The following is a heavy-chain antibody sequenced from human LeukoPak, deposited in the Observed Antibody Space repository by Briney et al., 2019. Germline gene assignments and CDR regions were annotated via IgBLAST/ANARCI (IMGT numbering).Heavy chain of an antibody. J-gene: IGHJ4*02. D-gene: IGHD6-13*01. CDR2: INHIGST. CDR1: GGSFSGYY. V-gene: IGHV4-34*01. Sequence: PSETLSLTCAVYGGSFSGYYWSWIRQPPGKGLEWIGEINHIGSTNYNPSLKGRVTISVDTSKNQFSLKLSSVTAADTAVYYCAVYSSSGDLNYWGQGTLVTVSS. CDR3: AVYSSSGDLNY.